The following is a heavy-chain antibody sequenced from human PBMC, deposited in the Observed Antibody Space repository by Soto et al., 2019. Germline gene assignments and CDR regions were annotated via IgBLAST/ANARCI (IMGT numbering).Heavy chain of an antibody. D-gene: IGHD5-18*01. V-gene: IGHV1-18*01. CDR3: ARVDGRYSYGYYFDY. J-gene: IGHJ4*02. CDR1: GYTFTSYG. CDR2: ISAYNGNT. Sequence: QVQLVQSGAEVKKPGASVKVSCKASGYTFTSYGISWVRQAPGQGLEWMGWISAYNGNTNYAQKLQGRVTMTTDTSTSKANMERRSLRSDDTAVYYCARVDGRYSYGYYFDYWGQGTLVTVFS.